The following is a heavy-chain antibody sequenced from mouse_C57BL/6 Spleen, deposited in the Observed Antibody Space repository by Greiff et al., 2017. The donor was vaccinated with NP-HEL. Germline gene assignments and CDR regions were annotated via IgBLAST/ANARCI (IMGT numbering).Heavy chain of an antibody. J-gene: IGHJ1*03. Sequence: EVKLQESGGGLVKPGGSLKLSCAASGFTFSSYAMSWVRQTPEKRLEWVATISDGGSYTYYPDNVKGRFTISRDNAKNNLYLQMSHLKSEDTAMYYCARAHGSPWYFDVWGTGTTVTVSS. CDR1: GFTFSSYA. D-gene: IGHD1-1*01. V-gene: IGHV5-4*03. CDR3: ARAHGSPWYFDV. CDR2: ISDGGSYT.